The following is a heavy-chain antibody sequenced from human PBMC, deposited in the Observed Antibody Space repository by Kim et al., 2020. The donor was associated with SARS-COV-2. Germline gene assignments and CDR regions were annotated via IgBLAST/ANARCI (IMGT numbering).Heavy chain of an antibody. J-gene: IGHJ4*02. Sequence: SVKVSCKASGGTFSSYAISWVRQAPGQGLEWMGGIIPIFGTANYAQKFQGRVTITADESTSTAYMELSSLRSEDTAVYYCASPYYYDSSGYSDYWGQGTLVTVSS. D-gene: IGHD3-22*01. CDR2: IIPIFGTA. CDR3: ASPYYYDSSGYSDY. CDR1: GGTFSSYA. V-gene: IGHV1-69*13.